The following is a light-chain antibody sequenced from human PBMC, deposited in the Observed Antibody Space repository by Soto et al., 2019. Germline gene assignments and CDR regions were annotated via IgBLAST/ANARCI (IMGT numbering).Light chain of an antibody. Sequence: EIVLTQSPGTLSLSPGERATLSCRASQSVSSSYLAWYQQKPGQAPRLLIYGASSRATGIPDRFSGSGSGTDFTLTISRRETEDFAVYYWQQYGSSPMWTFGQGTKVEIK. J-gene: IGKJ1*01. CDR2: GAS. V-gene: IGKV3-20*01. CDR1: QSVSSSY. CDR3: QQYGSSPMWT.